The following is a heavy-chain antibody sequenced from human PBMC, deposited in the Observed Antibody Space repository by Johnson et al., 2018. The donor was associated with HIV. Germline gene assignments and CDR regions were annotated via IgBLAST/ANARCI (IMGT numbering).Heavy chain of an antibody. Sequence: QVQLVESGGGVVQPGRSLRLSCAASGFTFSNYAMHWVRQAPDKGLEWVAVISYDGSNKYYADSVKGRFTISRDNSKNTLYLQMNSLRAEDTALYYCARDEGPYGDHDAFDIWGQGTMVTVSS. V-gene: IGHV3-30-3*01. CDR3: ARDEGPYGDHDAFDI. J-gene: IGHJ3*02. D-gene: IGHD4-17*01. CDR1: GFTFSNYA. CDR2: ISYDGSNK.